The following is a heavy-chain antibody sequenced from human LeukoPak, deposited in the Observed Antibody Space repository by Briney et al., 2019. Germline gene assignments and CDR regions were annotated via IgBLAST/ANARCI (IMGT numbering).Heavy chain of an antibody. Sequence: PGGSLRLSCADSGFTFSSYAVHWVRQAPGTGLERVAVISYDGSNKYYADSVKGRFAISRDNSKNTLYLQMNSLRAEDTAVYYCAKSGYDILTGYSYWGQGTLVTVSS. J-gene: IGHJ4*02. D-gene: IGHD3-9*01. CDR3: AKSGYDILTGYSY. V-gene: IGHV3-30-3*02. CDR2: ISYDGSNK. CDR1: GFTFSSYA.